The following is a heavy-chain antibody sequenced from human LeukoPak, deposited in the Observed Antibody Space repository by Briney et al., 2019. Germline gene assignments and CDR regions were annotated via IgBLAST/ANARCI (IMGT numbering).Heavy chain of an antibody. J-gene: IGHJ4*02. Sequence: PSETLSLTCTVSGGSISPYYWSWIRQPRGKGLEGIGYIYYSGSTNYNPSLKSRVTISVDTSKNQFSLKLNSVTAADTAVYYCARRYCNNGGCYFHFDYWGQGTLVTVSS. D-gene: IGHD2-8*01. V-gene: IGHV4-59*01. CDR2: IYYSGST. CDR1: GGSISPYY. CDR3: ARRYCNNGGCYFHFDY.